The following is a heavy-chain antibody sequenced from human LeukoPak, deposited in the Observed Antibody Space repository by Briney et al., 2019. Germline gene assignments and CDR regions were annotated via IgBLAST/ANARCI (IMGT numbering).Heavy chain of an antibody. CDR3: ARDNPHYYDSSGYYAAGYFDY. CDR1: GGSISSYY. CDR2: IYYSGST. D-gene: IGHD3-22*01. Sequence: PSETLSLTCTVSGGSISSYYWSWIRQPPGKGLEWIGYIYYSGSTNYKSSLKSRVTISVDKSKNQFSLKLSSVTAADTAVYYCARDNPHYYDSSGYYAAGYFDYWGQGTLVTVSS. V-gene: IGHV4-59*12. J-gene: IGHJ4*02.